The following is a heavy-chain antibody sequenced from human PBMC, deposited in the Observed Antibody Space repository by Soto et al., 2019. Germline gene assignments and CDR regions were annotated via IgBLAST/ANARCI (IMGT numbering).Heavy chain of an antibody. D-gene: IGHD3-22*01. J-gene: IGHJ6*02. CDR3: ARDSLGSGYYYYYYGMDV. V-gene: IGHV3-21*01. Sequence: GGFLRLSCAASGFTLSSYSMNWVRQAPGKGLEWVSCISSSSSYIYYADSVKVRFTISRDNAKNSLYLQMNSLRAEDTAVYYCARDSLGSGYYYYYYGMDVWGQGTTVTVSS. CDR2: ISSSSSYI. CDR1: GFTLSSYS.